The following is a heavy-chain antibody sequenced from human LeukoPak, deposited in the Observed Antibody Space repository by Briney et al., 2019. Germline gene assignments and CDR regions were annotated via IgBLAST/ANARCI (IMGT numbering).Heavy chain of an antibody. D-gene: IGHD2-15*01. Sequence: SETLSLTCAVSGYSISSGYYWDWIRQPPGKGLEWIGYIYYSGSTNYNPSLKSRVTISVDTSKNQFSLKLSSVTAADTAVYYCARTVLGYMDVWGKGTTVTVSS. CDR3: ARTVLGYMDV. V-gene: IGHV4-61*01. CDR2: IYYSGST. CDR1: GYSISSGYY. J-gene: IGHJ6*03.